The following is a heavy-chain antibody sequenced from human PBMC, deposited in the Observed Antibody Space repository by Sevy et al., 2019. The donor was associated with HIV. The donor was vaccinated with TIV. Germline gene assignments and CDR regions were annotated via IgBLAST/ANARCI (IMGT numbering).Heavy chain of an antibody. CDR2: FDPEDGET. J-gene: IGHJ4*02. CDR3: ATTKDYYDSSGYPFDY. V-gene: IGHV1-24*01. Sequence: ASVKVSCKVSGYTLTEFSMHWVRQAPGKGLESMGTFDPEDGETIYAQKFQGRVTMTEDTSTDTASMELSSLRSEDTAVYYCATTKDYYDSSGYPFDYWGQRTLVTVSS. D-gene: IGHD3-22*01. CDR1: GYTLTEFS.